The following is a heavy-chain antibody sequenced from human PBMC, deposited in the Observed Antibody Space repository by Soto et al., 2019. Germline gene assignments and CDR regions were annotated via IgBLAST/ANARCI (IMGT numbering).Heavy chain of an antibody. CDR1: GFTFSNYA. J-gene: IGHJ4*02. D-gene: IGHD3-10*01. CDR3: ARKFHYDSGTCLFDLDY. V-gene: IGHV3-30-3*01. Sequence: QVQLVESGGGVVQPGRSLRLSCAASGFTFSNYAVHWVRQAPGKGLEWVAVISYDGGTKNYADSVKGRFTISRDNSRNTLYLQMNSLRVEDTAVYYCARKFHYDSGTCLFDLDYWGQGTLVTVSS. CDR2: ISYDGGTK.